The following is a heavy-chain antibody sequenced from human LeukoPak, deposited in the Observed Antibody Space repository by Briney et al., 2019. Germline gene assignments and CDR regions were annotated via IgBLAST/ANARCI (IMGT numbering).Heavy chain of an antibody. Sequence: SETLSLTCTVSGGSISSYYWSWIRQPPGKGLEWIGYIYYSGSTNYNPSLTSRVTISVDTSKNQFSLTLSSVTAADTAVYYCARSLGGDFDYWGQGTLVTVSS. CDR1: GGSISSYY. CDR3: ARSLGGDFDY. D-gene: IGHD3-16*01. V-gene: IGHV4-59*01. J-gene: IGHJ4*02. CDR2: IYYSGST.